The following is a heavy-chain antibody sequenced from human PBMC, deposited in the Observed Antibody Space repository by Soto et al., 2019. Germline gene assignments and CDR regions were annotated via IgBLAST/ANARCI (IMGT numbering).Heavy chain of an antibody. CDR3: ARVRSGYSGYYHMDV. CDR1: GFTFSSYE. CDR2: ISSSGSTK. D-gene: IGHD5-12*01. V-gene: IGHV3-48*03. Sequence: GGSLRLSCAASGFTFSSYEMNWVRQAPDKGLEWASYISSSGSTKYYADSVKGRFAISRDDAKNSLYLQMSSLRAEDTAVYYCARVRSGYSGYYHMDVWGQGTTVTVSS. J-gene: IGHJ6*02.